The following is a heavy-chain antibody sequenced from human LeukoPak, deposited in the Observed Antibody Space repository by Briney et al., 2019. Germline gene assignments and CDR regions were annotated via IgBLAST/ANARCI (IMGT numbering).Heavy chain of an antibody. J-gene: IGHJ4*02. V-gene: IGHV3-66*01. CDR1: GFTVSSNY. CDR2: LYSGGST. D-gene: IGHD5-18*01. Sequence: GGSLRLSCAASGFTVSSNYMSWVRQAPGKGLEWVSLLYSGGSTSYADSVKGRFTISRDDSKNTLFLQMNSLRAEDTAVYYCARGRSGYSPSFDYWGQGTLVPVSS. CDR3: ARGRSGYSPSFDY.